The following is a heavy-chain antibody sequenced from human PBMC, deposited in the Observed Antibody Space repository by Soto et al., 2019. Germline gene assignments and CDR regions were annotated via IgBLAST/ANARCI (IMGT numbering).Heavy chain of an antibody. CDR3: ARGRFLDYVIDY. CDR1: GYTLTSYG. D-gene: IGHD3-3*01. J-gene: IGHJ4*02. V-gene: IGHV1-18*01. CDR2: ISAYNGNT. Sequence: DSVKVSCRASGYTLTSYGISWVRQAPGQGLEWMGWISAYNGNTNYAQKLQGRVTMTTDTSTSTAYMELRSLRSDDTAVYYCARGRFLDYVIDYWGQGTLVTVSS.